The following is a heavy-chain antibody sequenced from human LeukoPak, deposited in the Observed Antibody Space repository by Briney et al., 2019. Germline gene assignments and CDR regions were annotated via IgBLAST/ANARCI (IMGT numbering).Heavy chain of an antibody. Sequence: SETLSLTCTVSGGSISSYYWSWIRQPAGKGLEWIGRIYTSGSTNYNLSLKSRVTMSVDTSKNQFSLKLSSVTAADTAVYYCAREPPDYDFWSGFGFGYFDYWGQGTLVTVSS. CDR3: AREPPDYDFWSGFGFGYFDY. CDR2: IYTSGST. V-gene: IGHV4-4*07. J-gene: IGHJ4*02. CDR1: GGSISSYY. D-gene: IGHD3-3*01.